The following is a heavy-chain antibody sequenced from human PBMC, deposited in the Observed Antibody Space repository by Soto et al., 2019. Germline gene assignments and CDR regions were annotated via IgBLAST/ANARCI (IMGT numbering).Heavy chain of an antibody. D-gene: IGHD3-9*01. Sequence: ASVKVSCKASGYTFTSYGISWVRQAPGQGLEWMGWISAHNGNTNYAQKLQGRVTMTTDTSTSTAYMELRSLRSDDTAVYYCARDRPNYDILTGYPGPYYYYGMDVWGQGTTVTVSS. CDR3: ARDRPNYDILTGYPGPYYYYGMDV. V-gene: IGHV1-18*01. CDR1: GYTFTSYG. CDR2: ISAHNGNT. J-gene: IGHJ6*02.